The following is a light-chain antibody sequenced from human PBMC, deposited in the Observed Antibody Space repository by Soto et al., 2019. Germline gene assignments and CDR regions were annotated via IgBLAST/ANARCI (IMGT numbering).Light chain of an antibody. Sequence: QSALTQPPSASGSPGQSVAISCTGTNSDIGNYNFVSWYQQHPGKAPKLMIYEVNKRPSGVPDRFSGSKSGNTASLTVSGLQPEVEADYYCSSYAGSNNLLFGGGTKLTVL. J-gene: IGLJ2*01. CDR2: EVN. V-gene: IGLV2-8*01. CDR1: NSDIGNYNF. CDR3: SSYAGSNNLL.